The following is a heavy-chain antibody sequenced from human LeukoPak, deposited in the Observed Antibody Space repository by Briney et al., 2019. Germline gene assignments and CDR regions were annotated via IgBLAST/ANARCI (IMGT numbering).Heavy chain of an antibody. CDR1: GFTVSSNY. J-gene: IGHJ5*02. D-gene: IGHD3-10*01. CDR2: IYSGGST. Sequence: GGSLRLSCAASGFTVSSNYMSWVRQAPGKGLEWVSVIYSGGSTYYADSVKGRFTISRDNSKNTLYLEMNSLRAEDTAVYYCAREEGRTYYYGSGSPRRGGWFDPWGQGTLVTVSS. CDR3: AREEGRTYYYGSGSPRRGGWFDP. V-gene: IGHV3-66*02.